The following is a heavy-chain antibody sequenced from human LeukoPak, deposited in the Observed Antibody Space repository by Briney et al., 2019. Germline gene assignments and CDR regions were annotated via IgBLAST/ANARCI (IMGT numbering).Heavy chain of an antibody. CDR1: GITLSNYG. V-gene: IGHV3-23*01. D-gene: IGHD5-12*01. Sequence: GGSLRLSCAVSGITLSNYGMSWVRQAPGKGLEWVAGISDSGGRTNYADSVKGRFTISRDNAKNSLYLQMNSLRAEDTAVYYCARAKERNSGWYLGYWGQGTLVTVSS. CDR3: ARAKERNSGWYLGY. CDR2: ISDSGGRT. J-gene: IGHJ4*02.